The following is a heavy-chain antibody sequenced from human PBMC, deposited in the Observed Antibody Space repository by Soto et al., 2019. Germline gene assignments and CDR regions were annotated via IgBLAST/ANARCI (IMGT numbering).Heavy chain of an antibody. Sequence: GGSLRLSCAASGFTFSSYAKHWVRQAPGQGLEWVAVISYDGSNKYYADSVKGRFTISRDNSKNTLYLQMNSLRAEDTAVYYCASVSVVAAGAFDIWGQGTMVTVSS. CDR3: ASVSVVAAGAFDI. CDR2: ISYDGSNK. CDR1: GFTFSSYA. J-gene: IGHJ3*02. D-gene: IGHD2-15*01. V-gene: IGHV3-30-3*01.